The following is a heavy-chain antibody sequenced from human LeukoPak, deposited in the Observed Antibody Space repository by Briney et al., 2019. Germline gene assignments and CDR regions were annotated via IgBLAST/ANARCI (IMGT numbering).Heavy chain of an antibody. Sequence: PGGSLRLSCAASGFSFSSYGMHWVRQAPGKGLEWVAVISYDGSNKYYADSVKGRFTISRDNSKNTLYLQMNSLRAEDTAVYYCAKVSYGDYGDYFDYWGQGTLVTVSS. V-gene: IGHV3-30*18. CDR1: GFSFSSYG. CDR3: AKVSYGDYGDYFDY. J-gene: IGHJ4*02. CDR2: ISYDGSNK. D-gene: IGHD4-17*01.